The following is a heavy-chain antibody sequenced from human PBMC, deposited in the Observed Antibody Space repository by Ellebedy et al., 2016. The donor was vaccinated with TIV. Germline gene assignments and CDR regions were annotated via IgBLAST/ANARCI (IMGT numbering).Heavy chain of an antibody. CDR1: GYTFTSFD. CDR3: ARAPLVIAARDYYYYYYMDV. V-gene: IGHV1-8*01. D-gene: IGHD6-6*01. J-gene: IGHJ6*03. CDR2: MNPNSGNT. Sequence: ASVKVSCXATGYTFTSFDINWVRQATGQGLEWIGWMNPNSGNTGYAQKFQGRVTMTRNTSISTAYMELSSLTSKDTAVYYCARAPLVIAARDYYYYYYMDVWGKGTTVTVSS.